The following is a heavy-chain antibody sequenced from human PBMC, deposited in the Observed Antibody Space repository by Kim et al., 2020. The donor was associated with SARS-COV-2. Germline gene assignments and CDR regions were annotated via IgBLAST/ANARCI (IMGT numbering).Heavy chain of an antibody. V-gene: IGHV3-7*05. J-gene: IGHJ4*02. CDR3: ARNHWYYFDY. D-gene: IGHD2-8*02. CDR2: IKQDGSEK. CDR1: GFTFSGHY. Sequence: GGSLRLSCADSGFTFSGHYMTWVGQAPGKGLEWVANIKQDGSEKLYVDSVKGRFTISRDNAKKSLYLQMNSLRAEDTAMYYCARNHWYYFDYWGQGTLVTVSS.